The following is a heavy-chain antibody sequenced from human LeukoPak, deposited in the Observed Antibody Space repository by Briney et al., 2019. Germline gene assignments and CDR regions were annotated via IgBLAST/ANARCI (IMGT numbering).Heavy chain of an antibody. D-gene: IGHD3-3*01. Sequence: ASVTVSCKASGYTFTSYGISWVRQAPGQGLEWMGWISAYNGNTNYAQKLQGRVTMTTDTSTSTAYMELRSLRSDDAAVYYCARVTPLDFWSGYFSAGGNQDFDYWGQGTLVTVSS. V-gene: IGHV1-18*01. J-gene: IGHJ4*02. CDR1: GYTFTSYG. CDR3: ARVTPLDFWSGYFSAGGNQDFDY. CDR2: ISAYNGNT.